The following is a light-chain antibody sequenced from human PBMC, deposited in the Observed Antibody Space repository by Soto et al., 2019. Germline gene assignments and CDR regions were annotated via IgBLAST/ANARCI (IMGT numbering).Light chain of an antibody. CDR3: QQNYSSPQT. CDR2: TTS. CDR1: QTIDNY. Sequence: DIQMTQSPSSLSASVGDRVTITCRASQTIDNYLNWYQQKPGKAPELLVYTTSNVQPGAPSGFSGSGSGTDFTLTISSLQPDHLATYYCQQNYSSPQTFGQGTKLEIK. J-gene: IGKJ2*01. V-gene: IGKV1-39*01.